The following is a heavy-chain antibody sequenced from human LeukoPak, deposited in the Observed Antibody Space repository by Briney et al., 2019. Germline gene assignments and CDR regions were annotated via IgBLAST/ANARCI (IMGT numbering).Heavy chain of an antibody. J-gene: IGHJ6*02. V-gene: IGHV4-4*07. Sequence: PSETLSLTCTVSGGSISSYYWSWIRQPAGKGLEWIGRIYTSGSTNYNPSLKSPVTMSVDTSKNQFSLKLSSVAAADTAVYYCARELGGRFCTNGVCLGYGMDVWGQGTTVTVSS. CDR3: ARELGGRFCTNGVCLGYGMDV. CDR1: GGSISSYY. CDR2: IYTSGST. D-gene: IGHD2-8*01.